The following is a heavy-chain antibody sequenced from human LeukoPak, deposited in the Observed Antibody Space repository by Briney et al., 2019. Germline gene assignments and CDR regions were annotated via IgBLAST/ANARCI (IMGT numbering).Heavy chain of an antibody. CDR3: AKAITLTRMGIDY. J-gene: IGHJ4*02. D-gene: IGHD1-14*01. CDR2: ISGSGDST. CDR1: GFPFSSYA. Sequence: PGGSLRLSCAASGFPFSSYAMSWARQAPGKGLEWVSGISGSGDSTYYADPVKGRFTISRDNSKNTLYLQMNNLRAEDTAVYYCAKAITLTRMGIDYWGQGTLVTVSS. V-gene: IGHV3-23*01.